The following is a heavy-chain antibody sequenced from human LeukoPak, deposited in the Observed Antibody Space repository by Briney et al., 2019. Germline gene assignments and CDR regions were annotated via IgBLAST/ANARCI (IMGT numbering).Heavy chain of an antibody. J-gene: IGHJ4*02. CDR3: ARDLEGSSWYIFDY. V-gene: IGHV1-2*02. Sequence: ASVKVSCKASGYTFTGYYMHWVRQAPGQGLEWMGWINPNSGGTNYAQKFQGRVTMTRDTSISTAYMELSRLRSDDTAVYYCARDLEGSSWYIFDYWGQGTLVTVSS. CDR2: INPNSGGT. CDR1: GYTFTGYY. D-gene: IGHD6-13*01.